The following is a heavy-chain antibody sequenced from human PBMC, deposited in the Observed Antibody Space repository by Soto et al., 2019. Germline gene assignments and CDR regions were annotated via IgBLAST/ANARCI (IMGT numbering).Heavy chain of an antibody. J-gene: IGHJ4*02. D-gene: IGHD3-3*01. CDR2: ISYDGSNK. CDR1: GFTFSSYG. Sequence: GGSLRLSCAASGFTFSSYGMHWVRQAPGKGLEWVAVISYDGSNKYYADSVKGRFTISRDNSKNTLYLQMNSLRAEDTAVYYCAKGFGYYDFWSGYRGIYYFYYWGQGTLVTVSS. V-gene: IGHV3-30*18. CDR3: AKGFGYYDFWSGYRGIYYFYY.